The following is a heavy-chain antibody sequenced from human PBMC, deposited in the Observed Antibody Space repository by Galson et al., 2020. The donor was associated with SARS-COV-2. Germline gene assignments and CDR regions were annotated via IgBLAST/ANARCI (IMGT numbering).Heavy chain of an antibody. CDR3: ARASIDWLSPYYFDY. V-gene: IGHV3-21*01. J-gene: IGHJ4*02. CDR1: GFTFSSYS. Sequence: GESLKISCAASGFTFSSYSMNWVRQAPGKGLEWVSSISSSSSYIYYADSVKGRFTISRDNAKNSLYLQMNSLRAEDTAMYYCARASIDWLSPYYFDYWGQGTLVTVSS. CDR2: ISSSSSYI. D-gene: IGHD3-9*01.